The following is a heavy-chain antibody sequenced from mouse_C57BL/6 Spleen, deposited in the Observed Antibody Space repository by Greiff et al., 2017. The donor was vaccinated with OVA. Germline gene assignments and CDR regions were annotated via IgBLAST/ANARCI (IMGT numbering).Heavy chain of an antibody. CDR1: GYTFTSYW. CDR3: ARSGLSYYFDY. V-gene: IGHV1-72*01. D-gene: IGHD1-2*01. J-gene: IGHJ2*01. Sequence: VQLQQSGAELVKPGASVKLSCKASGYTFTSYWMHWVKQRPGRGLEWIGRFDPNSGGTKYNEKFKSKATLTVDKPSSTAYMQLSSLTSEDSAVYYCARSGLSYYFDYWGQGTTLTVSS. CDR2: FDPNSGGT.